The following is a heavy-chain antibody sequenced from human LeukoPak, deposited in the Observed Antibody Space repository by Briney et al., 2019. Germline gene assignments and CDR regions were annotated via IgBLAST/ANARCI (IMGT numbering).Heavy chain of an antibody. J-gene: IGHJ5*02. CDR1: GGSISSYY. CDR2: IYYIGCT. CDR3: ARERADYGDYLYGFDP. D-gene: IGHD4-17*01. Sequence: AETLSLTCTVSGGSISSYYWSWIRQPPGKGLEWMGYIYYIGCTNYNPSLKSRDTISVDTSKNQFSLKLSSVTAADTAVYYCARERADYGDYLYGFDPWGQGTLVTVSS. V-gene: IGHV4-59*01.